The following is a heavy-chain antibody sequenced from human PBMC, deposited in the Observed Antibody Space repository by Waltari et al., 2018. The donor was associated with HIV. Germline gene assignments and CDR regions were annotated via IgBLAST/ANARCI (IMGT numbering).Heavy chain of an antibody. CDR3: ARVGGKQLVLNFDY. CDR2: IRSDSSYI. V-gene: IGHV3-21*01. CDR1: GFTFNTYS. J-gene: IGHJ4*02. D-gene: IGHD6-6*01. Sequence: EVQLVESGGGLVIPGGSLRLSCAASGFTFNTYSMNWVRQAPGKGLEWVSSIRSDSSYIYYPDSLKGRFTVSRDNAKNSLYLQMNSLRAEDTAVYYCARVGGKQLVLNFDYWGQGTLVTVSS.